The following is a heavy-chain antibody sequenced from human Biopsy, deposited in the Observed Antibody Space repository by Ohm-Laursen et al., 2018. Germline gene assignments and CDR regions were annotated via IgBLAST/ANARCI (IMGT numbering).Heavy chain of an antibody. Sequence: SLRLSCSASGFTFSNYEMNWVRQAPGKGLEWVSYISSSNTIYYAVSVKGRFTISRDNAKNSLYLQMNSLRVEDTAVYYCARWDYWGQGTLVTASS. J-gene: IGHJ4*02. CDR2: ISSSNTI. CDR3: ARWDY. CDR1: GFTFSNYE. V-gene: IGHV3-48*03.